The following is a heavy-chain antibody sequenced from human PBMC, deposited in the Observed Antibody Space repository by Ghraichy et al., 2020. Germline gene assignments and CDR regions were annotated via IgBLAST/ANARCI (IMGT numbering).Heavy chain of an antibody. CDR1: GFTFSSYA. V-gene: IGHV3-23*01. J-gene: IGHJ4*02. CDR2: ISGSGGST. CDR3: AKDRSYDRRDY. D-gene: IGHD3-22*01. Sequence: LSLTCAASGFTFSSYAMSWVRQAPGKGLEWVSAISGSGGSTYYADSVKGRFTISRDNSKNTLYLQMNSLRAEDTAVYYCAKDRSYDRRDYWGQGTLVTVSS.